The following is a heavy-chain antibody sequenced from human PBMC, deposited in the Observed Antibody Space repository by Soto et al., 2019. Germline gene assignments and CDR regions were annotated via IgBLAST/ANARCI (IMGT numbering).Heavy chain of an antibody. Sequence: GASVKVSCKTSGDSFNDYYIHWVRQAPGQGLEWMGWISAYNGNTNYAQKLQGRVTMTTDTSTSTAYMELRSLRSDDTAVYYCASGGQWLVPLDYWGQGTLVTVSS. D-gene: IGHD6-19*01. V-gene: IGHV1-18*04. CDR2: ISAYNGNT. J-gene: IGHJ4*02. CDR3: ASGGQWLVPLDY. CDR1: GDSFNDYY.